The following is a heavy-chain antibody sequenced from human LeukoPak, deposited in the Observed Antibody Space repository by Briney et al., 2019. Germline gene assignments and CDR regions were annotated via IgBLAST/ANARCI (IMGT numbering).Heavy chain of an antibody. CDR1: GYTFTSYG. J-gene: IGHJ4*02. Sequence: GASVKVSCKASGYTFTSYGISWVRQAPGQGLEWMGCISAYNGNTNYAQKLQGRVTMTTDTSTSTAYMELRSLRSDDTAVYYCARDNRGGYDFWSGYNSQPHDYWGQGTLVTVSS. D-gene: IGHD3-3*01. CDR3: ARDNRGGYDFWSGYNSQPHDY. V-gene: IGHV1-18*01. CDR2: ISAYNGNT.